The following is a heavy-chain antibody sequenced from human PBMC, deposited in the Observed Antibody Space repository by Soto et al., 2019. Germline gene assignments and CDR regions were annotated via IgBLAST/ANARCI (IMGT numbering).Heavy chain of an antibody. CDR2: IYYSGST. CDR3: ARGRGAARPGWFDP. Sequence: SETLSLTCTVSCGPISSGDYYWIWIRQPPGKGLEWIGYIYYSGSTYYNPSLKSRVTISVDTSKNQFSLKLSSVTAADTAVYYCARGRGAARPGWFDPWGQGTLVTVSS. CDR1: CGPISSGDYY. V-gene: IGHV4-30-4*01. D-gene: IGHD6-6*01. J-gene: IGHJ5*02.